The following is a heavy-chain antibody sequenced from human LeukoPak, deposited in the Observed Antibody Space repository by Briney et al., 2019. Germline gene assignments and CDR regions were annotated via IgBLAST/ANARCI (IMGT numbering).Heavy chain of an antibody. CDR2: INHSGST. D-gene: IGHD4-17*01. CDR3: ASSGETTVTTYYYSGMDV. CDR1: GGSFSGYY. V-gene: IGHV4-34*01. J-gene: IGHJ6*02. Sequence: SETLSLTCAVYGGSFSGYYWSWIRQPPGKGLEWIGEINHSGSTNYNPSLKSRVTISVDTSKNQFSLKLSPVTAADTAVYYRASSGETTVTTYYYSGMDVWGQGTTVTVSS.